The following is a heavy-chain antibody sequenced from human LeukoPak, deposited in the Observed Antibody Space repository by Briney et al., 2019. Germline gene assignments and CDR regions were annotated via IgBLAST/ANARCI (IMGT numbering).Heavy chain of an antibody. CDR1: GGSISSDNW. CDR2: IYHSGST. D-gene: IGHD1-1*01. Sequence: KPSGTLSLTCAVSGGSISSDNWWSWVRPPPGKGLEWIGEIYHSGSTNYNPSLKSRVTISVDKSKNQFSLKLSSVTAADTAVYYCAKKGLSPPPGPQPDTRRTTFDIWGQGTMVTVSS. J-gene: IGHJ3*02. V-gene: IGHV4-4*02. CDR3: AKKGLSPPPGPQPDTRRTTFDI.